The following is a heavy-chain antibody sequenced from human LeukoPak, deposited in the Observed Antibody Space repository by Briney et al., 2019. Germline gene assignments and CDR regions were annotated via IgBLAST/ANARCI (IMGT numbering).Heavy chain of an antibody. J-gene: IGHJ4*02. V-gene: IGHV1-2*02. D-gene: IGHD1-26*01. CDR3: ARAGSGSYYFDY. CDR2: INPNSGGT. Sequence: ASVKVSCKASGYTFTGYYMHWVRQAPRQGLEWMGWINPNSGGTNYAQKFQGRVTMTRDTSISTAYMELSRLRSDDTAVYYCARAGSGSYYFDYWGQGTLVTVSS. CDR1: GYTFTGYY.